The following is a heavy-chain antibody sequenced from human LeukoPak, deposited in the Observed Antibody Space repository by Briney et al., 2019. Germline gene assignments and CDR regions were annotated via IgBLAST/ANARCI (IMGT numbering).Heavy chain of an antibody. CDR3: ARDPPYDSRGPYYYYAMDV. CDR1: GGSISSSSYY. Sequence: PSETLSLTCTVSGGSISSSSYYWGWIRQPPGKGLEWIGSIYYSGSTYYNPSLKSRVTISVDTSKNQFSLKLSSVTAADTAVYYCARDPPYDSRGPYYYYAMDVWGQGTTVTVSS. D-gene: IGHD3-22*01. CDR2: IYYSGST. J-gene: IGHJ6*02. V-gene: IGHV4-39*07.